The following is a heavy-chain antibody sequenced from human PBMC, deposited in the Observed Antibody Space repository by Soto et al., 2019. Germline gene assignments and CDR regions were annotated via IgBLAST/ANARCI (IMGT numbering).Heavy chain of an antibody. CDR1: GGTFSSYA. CDR2: IIPIFGTA. D-gene: IGHD3-9*01. J-gene: IGHJ5*02. CDR3: ARVSTGYYDILTGYRYNWFDP. Sequence: SVKVSCKASGGTFSSYAISWVRQAPVQGLEWMGGIIPIFGTANYAQKFQGRVTITADKSTSTAYMELSSLRSEDTAVYYCARVSTGYYDILTGYRYNWFDPWGQGTLVTVSS. V-gene: IGHV1-69*06.